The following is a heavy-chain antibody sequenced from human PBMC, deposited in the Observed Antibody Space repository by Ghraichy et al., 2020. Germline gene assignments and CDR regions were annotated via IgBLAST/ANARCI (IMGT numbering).Heavy chain of an antibody. Sequence: GGSLRLSCGASGFTFSSYGMSRVRQAPGKGLEWVAKIKGDGSGKHYLDSVKGRFTISRDNAKNSLYLQMNNLRAEDTAVYYCARIISSRFDNWGQGTLGTVSS. V-gene: IGHV3-7*01. D-gene: IGHD3-10*01. CDR3: ARIISSRFDN. CDR2: IKGDGSGK. J-gene: IGHJ4*02. CDR1: GFTFSSYG.